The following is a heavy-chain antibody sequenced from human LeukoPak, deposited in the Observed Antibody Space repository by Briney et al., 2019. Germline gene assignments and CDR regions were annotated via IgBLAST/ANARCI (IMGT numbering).Heavy chain of an antibody. V-gene: IGHV1-18*01. CDR2: ISAYNGNT. CDR3: ARDYYDSSGTHFDY. D-gene: IGHD3-22*01. CDR1: GYTFTSYG. Sequence: ASVKVSCKASGYTFTSYGISWVRQAPGQGLEWMGWISAYNGNTNYAQKLQGRVTMTTDTSTSTAYMELRSLRSDDTAMYYCARDYYDSSGTHFDYWGQGTLVTVSS. J-gene: IGHJ4*02.